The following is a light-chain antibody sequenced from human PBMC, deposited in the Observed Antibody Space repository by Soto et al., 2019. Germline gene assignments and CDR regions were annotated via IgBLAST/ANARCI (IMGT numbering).Light chain of an antibody. V-gene: IGKV3-11*01. CDR1: QSVSSN. CDR2: DAS. J-gene: IGKJ5*01. CDR3: QQRSNWPPIT. Sequence: IMLTQSPDTLSLSPGETTTLSCRTSQSVSSNLAWYQQKPGQAPRLLIYDASNRATGIPARFSGSGSGTDFTLTISSLEPEDFAVYYCQQRSNWPPITFGQGTRLEIK.